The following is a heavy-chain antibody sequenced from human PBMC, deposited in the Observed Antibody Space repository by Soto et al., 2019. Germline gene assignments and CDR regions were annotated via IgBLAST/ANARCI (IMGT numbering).Heavy chain of an antibody. CDR3: ALPRSDYYDSSGNFDY. J-gene: IGHJ4*02. CDR1: GGTFSSYA. D-gene: IGHD3-22*01. CDR2: IIPIFGTA. Sequence: GASVKVSCKASGGTFSSYAISWVRQAPGQGLEWMGGIIPIFGTANYALKFQGRVTITADESTSTAYMELSSLRSEDTAVYYCALPRSDYYDSSGNFDYWGQGTLVAVSS. V-gene: IGHV1-69*13.